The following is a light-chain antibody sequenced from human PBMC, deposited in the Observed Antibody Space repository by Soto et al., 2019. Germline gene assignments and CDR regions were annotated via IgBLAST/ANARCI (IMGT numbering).Light chain of an antibody. CDR1: QTIRNW. Sequence: DTQMTQSPSTLSASVGDRVTITCRASQTIRNWLAWYQQKPGKAPKLLIYDASNLQTGVPSRFSGSRSGADFTLTITNLQPDDFATYYCQQYNTYSMYAFGQGTKLEIK. CDR2: DAS. CDR3: QQYNTYSMYA. V-gene: IGKV1-5*01. J-gene: IGKJ2*01.